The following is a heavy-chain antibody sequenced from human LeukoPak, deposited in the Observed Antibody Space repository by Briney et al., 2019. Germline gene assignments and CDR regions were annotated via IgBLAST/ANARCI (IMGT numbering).Heavy chain of an antibody. V-gene: IGHV4-34*01. D-gene: IGHD6-13*01. CDR1: GGSFSGYY. J-gene: IGHJ4*02. CDR3: ARGLDHQSAAPPYFDY. Sequence: SETLSLTCAVYGGSFSGYYWSWIRQPPGKGLEWIGEINHSGSTNYNPSLKSRVTISVDTSKNQSSLKLSSVTAADTAVYYCARGLDHQSAAPPYFDYWGQGTLVTVSS. CDR2: INHSGST.